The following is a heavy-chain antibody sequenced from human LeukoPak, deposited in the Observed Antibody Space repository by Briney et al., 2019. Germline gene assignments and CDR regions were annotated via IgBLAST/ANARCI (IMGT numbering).Heavy chain of an antibody. J-gene: IGHJ4*02. V-gene: IGHV3-23*01. Sequence: PGGSLRLSCAASGFTFSSYSMNWVRQAPGKGLEWVSAISGSGGSTYYADSVKGRFTISRDNSKNTLYLQMNSLRAEDTAVYYCAKGRRQYQLLLAALYWGQGTLVTVSS. CDR1: GFTFSSYS. CDR3: AKGRRQYQLLLAALY. CDR2: ISGSGGST. D-gene: IGHD2-2*01.